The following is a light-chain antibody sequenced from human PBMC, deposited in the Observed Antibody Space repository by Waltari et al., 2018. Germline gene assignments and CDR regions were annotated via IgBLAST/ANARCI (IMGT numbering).Light chain of an antibody. V-gene: IGKV1-5*03. CDR1: QSISSW. CDR2: KAS. J-gene: IGKJ1*01. CDR3: QQYNSYPQT. Sequence: DIQMTQSPSTLSASVGDRVTITCRASQSISSWLAWYQQKPGKAPKLLIYKASSLESGVPSRVSGSGSGTEFTLTISSLQPDDFATYYCQQYNSYPQTFGQGTKVEIK.